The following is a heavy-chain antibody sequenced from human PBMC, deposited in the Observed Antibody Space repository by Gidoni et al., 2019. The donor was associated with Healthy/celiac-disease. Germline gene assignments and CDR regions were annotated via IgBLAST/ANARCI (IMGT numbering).Heavy chain of an antibody. D-gene: IGHD5-12*01. CDR1: GYSFTRYW. CDR2: IDPSDSYT. J-gene: IGHJ6*02. Sequence: VQLVQSGAEVRTPGESLRLSCKGSGYSFTRYWISWVRQMPGKGLEWMGRIDPSDSYTNYSPSFQGHVTISADKSISTAYLQWSSLKASDTAMYYCARSAVAPDYYYYGMDVWGQGTTVTVSS. V-gene: IGHV5-10-1*03. CDR3: ARSAVAPDYYYYGMDV.